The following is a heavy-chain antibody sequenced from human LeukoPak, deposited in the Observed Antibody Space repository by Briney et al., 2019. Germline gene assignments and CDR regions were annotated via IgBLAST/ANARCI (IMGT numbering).Heavy chain of an antibody. CDR3: AGYDSSGYYYN. D-gene: IGHD3-22*01. V-gene: IGHV3-53*01. Sequence: PGRSLRLSCAASGFTVSSNYMSWVRQAPGKGLEWVSVIYSGGSTYYADSVKGRFTISRDNSKNTLYLQMNSLRAEDTAVYYCAGYDSSGYYYNWGQGTLVTVSS. CDR1: GFTVSSNY. J-gene: IGHJ4*02. CDR2: IYSGGST.